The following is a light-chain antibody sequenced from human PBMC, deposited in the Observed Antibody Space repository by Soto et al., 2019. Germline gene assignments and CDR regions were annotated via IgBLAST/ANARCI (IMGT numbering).Light chain of an antibody. CDR1: QSVSSSY. J-gene: IGKJ2*01. V-gene: IGKV3-20*01. Sequence: EIVLTQSPGTLSLSPGERVTLSCRASQSVSSSYLAWYQQKPAQAPRLLIYGASNRATGIPDRFSGSGSGTAFTLTIRRLEPEDFAAHYCQQSGGSPPYTFGQGTKLEIK. CDR2: GAS. CDR3: QQSGGSPPYT.